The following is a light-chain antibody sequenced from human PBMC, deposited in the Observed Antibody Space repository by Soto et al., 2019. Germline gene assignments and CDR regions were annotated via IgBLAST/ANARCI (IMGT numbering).Light chain of an antibody. CDR2: DAS. Sequence: DIQMTQSPSALSASVGDRVTITCRASQSISSWLAWYQQKPGKAPRLLIYDASYLERGVPSRLSGSGSGTEFSLTISGLQPDDLGTYYSQQYNNLWTFGPGTKVEI. V-gene: IGKV1-5*01. J-gene: IGKJ1*01. CDR1: QSISSW. CDR3: QQYNNLWT.